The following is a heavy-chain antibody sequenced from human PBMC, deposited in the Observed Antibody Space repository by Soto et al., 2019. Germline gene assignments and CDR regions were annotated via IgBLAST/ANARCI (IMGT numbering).Heavy chain of an antibody. Sequence: QLQLQESGPGLVKPSETLSLTCTVSGGSISSSSYYWGWIRQPPGKGLEWIGSIYYSGSTYYNPSLKSRVTISVDTSKNQFSLKLSSVTAADTAVYYCAINHYDFWSGYPHNFDYWGQGTLVTVSS. CDR3: AINHYDFWSGYPHNFDY. V-gene: IGHV4-39*01. J-gene: IGHJ4*02. CDR2: IYYSGST. CDR1: GGSISSSSYY. D-gene: IGHD3-3*01.